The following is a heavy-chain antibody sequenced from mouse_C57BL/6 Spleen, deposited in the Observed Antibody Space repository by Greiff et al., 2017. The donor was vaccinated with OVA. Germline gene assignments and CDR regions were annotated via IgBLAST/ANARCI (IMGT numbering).Heavy chain of an antibody. CDR2: ISYDGSN. CDR3: ARLDPYDYDGY. CDR1: GYSITSGYY. D-gene: IGHD2-4*01. Sequence: DVQLQESGPGLVKPSQSLSLTCSVTGYSITSGYYWNWIRQFPGNKLEWMGYISYDGSNNYNPSLKNRISITRDTSKNQFFLKLNSVTTEDTATYYCARLDPYDYDGYWGQGTTLTVSS. J-gene: IGHJ2*01. V-gene: IGHV3-6*01.